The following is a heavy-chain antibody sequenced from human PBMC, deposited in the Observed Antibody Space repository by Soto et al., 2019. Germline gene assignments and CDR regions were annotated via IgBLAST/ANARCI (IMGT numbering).Heavy chain of an antibody. CDR2: TSYRSKWYN. J-gene: IGHJ6*02. Sequence: PSQTLSLTCDISGDSVSSNSAAWNWIRQSPSRGLEWLGRTSYRSKWYNDYAVSVKSRITINPDTSKNQFSLQLNSVTPEDTAVYYCARVLYGSGSYYKEGMDVWGQGTTVTVSS. V-gene: IGHV6-1*01. CDR1: GDSVSSNSAA. D-gene: IGHD3-10*01. CDR3: ARVLYGSGSYYKEGMDV.